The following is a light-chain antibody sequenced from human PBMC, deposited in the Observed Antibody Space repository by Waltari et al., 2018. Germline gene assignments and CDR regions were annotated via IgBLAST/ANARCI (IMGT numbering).Light chain of an antibody. V-gene: IGKV3-20*01. J-gene: IGKJ1*01. CDR1: RSVIKY. CDR3: QKYDSLPAT. CDR2: HAS. Sequence: VLTQSPGTLSLSPGARATLSCRAGRSVIKYLAWYQQTPGRAPSLLIFHASTRATGIPDRFSGSGSGTDFSLTISRLDPDDFAVYYCQKYDSLPATFGQGTRVEIK.